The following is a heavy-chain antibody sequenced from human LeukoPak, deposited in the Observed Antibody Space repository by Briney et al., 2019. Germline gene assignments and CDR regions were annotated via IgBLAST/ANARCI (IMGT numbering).Heavy chain of an antibody. Sequence: GGSLRLSCAASGFTFSSYGMHWVRQAPGKGLEWVAVISHDGSNKYYADSVKGRFTISRDISKNTLYLQMNSLRVEDTAVYYCARDPGGRGSYASWALDIWGQGTMVTVSS. CDR2: ISHDGSNK. D-gene: IGHD1-26*01. CDR3: ARDPGGRGSYASWALDI. J-gene: IGHJ3*02. CDR1: GFTFSSYG. V-gene: IGHV3-30*19.